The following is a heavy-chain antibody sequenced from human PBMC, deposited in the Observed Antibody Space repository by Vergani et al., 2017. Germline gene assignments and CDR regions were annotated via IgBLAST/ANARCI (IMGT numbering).Heavy chain of an antibody. CDR1: GYTFTSYY. Sequence: QVQLVQSGAEVKKPGASVKVSCKASGYTFTSYYMHWVRQAPGQGLEWMGGFDPEDGETIYAQKFQGSVTMTEDTSTDTAYMELSSLRSEDTAVYYCATSREYYYYGMDVWGQGTTVTVSS. J-gene: IGHJ6*02. CDR3: ATSREYYYYGMDV. D-gene: IGHD1-26*01. CDR2: FDPEDGET. V-gene: IGHV1-24*01.